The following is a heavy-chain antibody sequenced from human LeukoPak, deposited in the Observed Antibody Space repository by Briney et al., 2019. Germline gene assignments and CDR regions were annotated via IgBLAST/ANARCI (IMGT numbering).Heavy chain of an antibody. CDR3: ATDYSYGSGSYYNRFDN. CDR2: ISSDESNK. CDR1: GFTFNNYA. J-gene: IGHJ4*02. Sequence: GSSLRLSCAASGFTFNNYAMHWVRRATGEGLEWVALISSDESNKYCADSVKGRFTISREHSMNTLYMQMNSLRADDTAVYYCATDYSYGSGSYYNRFDNWGQGTLVTVAS. D-gene: IGHD3-10*01. V-gene: IGHV3-30*03.